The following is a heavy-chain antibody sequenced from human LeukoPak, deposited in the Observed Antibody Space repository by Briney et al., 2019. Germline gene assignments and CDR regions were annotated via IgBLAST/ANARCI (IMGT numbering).Heavy chain of an antibody. CDR1: GLTFRNAW. CDR3: ATGVVTGTSR. J-gene: IGHJ4*02. Sequence: GGPLRLSCALSGLTFRNAWMSWVRQAPGKGLEWVARIRSKTEGETKEYAASVKGRFTISRDDSRSRLYLQMNSLKTEDTAVYYCATGVVTGTSRWGQGTLVTVSS. V-gene: IGHV3-15*01. CDR2: IRSKTEGETK. D-gene: IGHD1-1*01.